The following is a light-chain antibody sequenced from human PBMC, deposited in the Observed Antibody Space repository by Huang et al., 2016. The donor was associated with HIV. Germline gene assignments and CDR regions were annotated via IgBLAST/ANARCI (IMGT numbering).Light chain of an antibody. CDR2: GAS. V-gene: IGKV3-20*01. Sequence: DIVLTQSPGTLSLSPGARAALSCRASQNITNNYLAWYQQRSGQAPRRLVYGASNRSMGIPDRFGGSGSGTDFTLIINRLEPQDSAVYYCQQYLSSPLTFGGGTNVEIK. CDR1: QNITNNY. CDR3: QQYLSSPLT. J-gene: IGKJ4*01.